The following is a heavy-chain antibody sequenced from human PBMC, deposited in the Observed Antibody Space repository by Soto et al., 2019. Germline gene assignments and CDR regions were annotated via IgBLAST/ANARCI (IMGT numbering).Heavy chain of an antibody. Sequence: GGSLRLSCAASGFPFSSYAMHWVRQAPGKGLEWVAVISYDGSNKYYADSVKGRFTISRDNSKNTLYLQMNSLRAEDTAVYYCARDLIPLQLLCVFDYWGQGTLVTVSS. D-gene: IGHD2-2*01. CDR2: ISYDGSNK. J-gene: IGHJ4*02. CDR3: ARDLIPLQLLCVFDY. V-gene: IGHV3-30-3*01. CDR1: GFPFSSYA.